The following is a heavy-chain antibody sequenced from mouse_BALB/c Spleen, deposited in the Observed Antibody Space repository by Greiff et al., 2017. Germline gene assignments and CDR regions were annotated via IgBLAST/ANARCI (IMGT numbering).Heavy chain of an antibody. D-gene: IGHD2-1*01. J-gene: IGHJ1*01. CDR1: GYTFTSYY. CDR3: ARPLYGNSWYFDV. V-gene: IGHV1S56*01. Sequence: QVQLQQSGPELVKPGASVRISCKASGYTFTSYYIHWVKQRPGQGLEWIGWIYPGNVNTKYDEKFKGKATLTADKSSSTAYMQLSSLTSEDSAVYFCARPLYGNSWYFDVWGAGTTVTVSS. CDR2: IYPGNVNT.